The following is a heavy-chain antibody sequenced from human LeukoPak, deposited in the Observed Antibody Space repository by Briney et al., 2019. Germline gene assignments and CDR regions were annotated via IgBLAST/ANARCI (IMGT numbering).Heavy chain of an antibody. D-gene: IGHD5-18*01. Sequence: GGSLRLSCAASGFTFSSYWMSWVRQAPGKGLEWVANIKQDGSEKYYVDSVKGRFTISRDNAKNSLYLQMNSLRAEDTAVYYCARDGIQLWIDAFDIWDQGTMVTVSS. CDR2: IKQDGSEK. CDR3: ARDGIQLWIDAFDI. V-gene: IGHV3-7*01. CDR1: GFTFSSYW. J-gene: IGHJ3*02.